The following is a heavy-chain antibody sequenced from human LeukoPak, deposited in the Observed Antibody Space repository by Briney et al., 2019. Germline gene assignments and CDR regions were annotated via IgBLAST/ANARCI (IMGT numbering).Heavy chain of an antibody. J-gene: IGHJ4*02. CDR1: GYTFTGYY. CDR3: AAGIAAAGHLDY. D-gene: IGHD6-13*01. Sequence: ASVKVSCKASGYTFTGYYMHWVRQAPGQGLEWMGWINPNSGGTNYAQKFQGRVTMTRDTSISTAYMERIRLRAEDTAVYYCAAGIAAAGHLDYWGQGTLVTVSS. CDR2: INPNSGGT. V-gene: IGHV1-2*02.